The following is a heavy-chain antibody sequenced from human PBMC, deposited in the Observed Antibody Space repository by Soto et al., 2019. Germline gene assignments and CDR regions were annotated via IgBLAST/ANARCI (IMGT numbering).Heavy chain of an antibody. V-gene: IGHV3-11*05. J-gene: IGHJ6*02. CDR3: AREYYYTMDV. CDR1: GFTFRDYY. CDR2: IDSSTKDT. Sequence: QVQLVESGGGLVRPGGSLRLSCEASGFTFRDYYMTWFRQAPGKGLEWLSYIDSSTKDTNYADSVRGRFTTSRDNAKNSLYLPMNSLRADDTAVYYCAREYYYTMDVWGQGTRVTVSS.